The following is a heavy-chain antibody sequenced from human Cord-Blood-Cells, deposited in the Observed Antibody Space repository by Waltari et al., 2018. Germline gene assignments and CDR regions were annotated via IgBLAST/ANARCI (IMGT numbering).Heavy chain of an antibody. D-gene: IGHD3-3*01. CDR2: SYYSGST. V-gene: IGHV4-59*01. CDR3: ARRIFDAFDI. Sequence: QMQLQASGPGLVKPSETLSLTCTVSGGSISSYYWSWIRQPPGKGLEWIGDSYYSGSTNYNPALKSRVTISVDTSKNQFSLKLSSVTAADTAVYYCARRIFDAFDIWGQGTMVTVSS. CDR1: GGSISSYY. J-gene: IGHJ3*02.